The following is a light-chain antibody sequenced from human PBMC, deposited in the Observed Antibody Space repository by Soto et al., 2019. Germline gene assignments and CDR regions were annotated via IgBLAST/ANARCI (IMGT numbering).Light chain of an antibody. CDR3: CSYTASDLWV. V-gene: IGLV2-11*01. CDR2: AVT. J-gene: IGLJ3*02. CDR1: YNDIGGFPY. Sequence: QSVLTQPRSVSGSPGQSVTISCTGTYNDIGGFPYVSWYQQVPGKAPQLMISAVTQRPSGVPDRFSGSKSGNTASLTISGLQADDEADYFCCSYTASDLWVFGGGTKLTVL.